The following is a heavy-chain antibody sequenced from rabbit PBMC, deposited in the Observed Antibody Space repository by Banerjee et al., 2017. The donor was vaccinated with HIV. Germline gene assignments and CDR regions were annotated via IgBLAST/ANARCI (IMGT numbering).Heavy chain of an antibody. Sequence: QSLEESGGGLVQPEGSLALTCKVSGFSLSSYDMCWVRQAPGKGLEWIACIDGDSSDSTYYASWAKGRFTISKTSSTTVTLQMTSLTAADTATYFCARDNSGCGKAYFHLWGQGTLVTVS. V-gene: IGHV1S40*01. CDR1: GFSLSSYD. CDR3: ARDNSGCGKAYFHL. D-gene: IGHD4-1*01. CDR2: IDGDSSDST. J-gene: IGHJ4*01.